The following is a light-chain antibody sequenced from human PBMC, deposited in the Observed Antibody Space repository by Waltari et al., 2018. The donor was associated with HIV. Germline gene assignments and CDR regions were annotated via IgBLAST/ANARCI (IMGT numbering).Light chain of an antibody. V-gene: IGKV1-5*03. CDR3: QQYYSSSA. Sequence: DIQMTQSPSTLSASVGDRVTITCRARQSISNWVAWYQQKPGKAPSLLIYSASTVQSRFPCRFSGSGSGTEFSLTISSLQSDDFATYYCQQYYSSSAFGPGTKLEIK. CDR1: QSISNW. CDR2: SAS. J-gene: IGKJ1*01.